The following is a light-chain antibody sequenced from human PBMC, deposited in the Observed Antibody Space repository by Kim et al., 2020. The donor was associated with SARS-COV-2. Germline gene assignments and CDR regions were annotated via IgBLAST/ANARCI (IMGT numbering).Light chain of an antibody. V-gene: IGLV3-9*01. CDR2: RDS. CDR1: NIGSKN. CDR3: QVWDSSVV. Sequence: SYELTQPHSGSVALGQTARITCGGNNIGSKNVHWYQQKPGQAPVLVVYRDSNRPSGIPERFSGSNSGNTATLTISRAQAGDEAVYYCQVWDSSVVFGGGTQLTVL. J-gene: IGLJ2*01.